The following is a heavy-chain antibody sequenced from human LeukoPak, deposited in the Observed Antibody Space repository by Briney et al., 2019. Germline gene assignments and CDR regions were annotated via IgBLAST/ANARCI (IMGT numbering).Heavy chain of an antibody. CDR3: AKASDFDSSGFPIDVFDF. CDR1: GFTFSTFD. V-gene: IGHV3-23*01. CDR2: ISGAGGTT. Sequence: GGSLRLSCAASGFTFSTFDMSWVRQAPGKGLQWVSTISGAGGTTLFADSVKGRFSISRDNSNNKVFLQMHSLRVEDTAVYYCAKASDFDSSGFPIDVFDFWGQGLLVSVAS. D-gene: IGHD3-22*01. J-gene: IGHJ4*02.